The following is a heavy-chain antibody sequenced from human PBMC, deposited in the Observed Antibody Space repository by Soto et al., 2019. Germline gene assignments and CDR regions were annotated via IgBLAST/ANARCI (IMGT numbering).Heavy chain of an antibody. CDR1: GFTFSSYW. V-gene: IGHV3-7*01. CDR3: VKDGGGPAVYCNRSGCRYRMAYYMDV. Sequence: GGSLRLSCAASGFTFSSYWMTWVRQAPGKGLEWVANIKQDGSEKYYVDSVKGRFTVSRDNAKNSLYLQMNSLTAEDTAVYYCVKDGGGPAVYCNRSGCRYRMAYYMDVWGKGTTVTVSS. J-gene: IGHJ6*03. CDR2: IKQDGSEK. D-gene: IGHD2-2*01.